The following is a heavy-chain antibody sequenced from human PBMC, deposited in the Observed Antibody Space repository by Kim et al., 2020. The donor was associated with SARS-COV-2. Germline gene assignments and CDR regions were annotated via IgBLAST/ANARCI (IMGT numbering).Heavy chain of an antibody. CDR2: MNPNSGNT. J-gene: IGHJ4*02. D-gene: IGHD3-3*01. CDR3: ARRNYDFWSGYYKEFDY. V-gene: IGHV1-8*01. Sequence: ASVKVSCKASGYTFTSYDINWVRQATGQGLEWMGWMNPNSGNTGYAQKFQGRVTMTRNTSISTAYMELSSLRSEDTAVYYCARRNYDFWSGYYKEFDYWGQGTLVTVSS. CDR1: GYTFTSYD.